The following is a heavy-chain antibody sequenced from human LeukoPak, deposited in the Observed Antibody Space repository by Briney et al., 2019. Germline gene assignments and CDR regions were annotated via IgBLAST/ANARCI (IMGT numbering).Heavy chain of an antibody. J-gene: IGHJ4*02. D-gene: IGHD3-10*01. Sequence: GESLRISCKGSGYSFTSYWITWVRQMPGKGLEWMGRIDPSDSYTNYSPSFQGHVTISADTSISTAYLQWSSLKASDTAMYYCARAVGSYYNLYYFDYWGQGTLVTVSS. CDR1: GYSFTSYW. CDR3: ARAVGSYYNLYYFDY. CDR2: IDPSDSYT. V-gene: IGHV5-10-1*01.